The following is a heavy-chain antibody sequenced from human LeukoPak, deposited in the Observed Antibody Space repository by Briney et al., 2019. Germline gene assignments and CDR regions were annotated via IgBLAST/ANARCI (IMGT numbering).Heavy chain of an antibody. CDR1: GGSISSGDYY. V-gene: IGHV4-30-4*01. J-gene: IGHJ6*02. D-gene: IGHD1-26*01. CDR3: ARDNRGSYTPERNYYYGMDV. CDR2: IYYSGST. Sequence: SETLSLTCTVSGGSISSGDYYWSWIRQPPGKGLEWIGYIYYSGSTYYDPSLKSRVTISVDTSKNQFSLKLSSVTAADTAVYYCARDNRGSYTPERNYYYGMDVWGQGTTVTVSS.